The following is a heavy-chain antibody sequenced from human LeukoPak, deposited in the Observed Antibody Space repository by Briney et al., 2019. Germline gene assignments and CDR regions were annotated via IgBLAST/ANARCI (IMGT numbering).Heavy chain of an antibody. Sequence: AAVKVSCKASGYTFTGYYMHWVRQAPGQGLEWMGWINPNSGGTNYAQKFQGRVTMARYTSISTAYMELSRLRSDDTAVYYCARGAILASISPAGTDYWGQGTLVTVSS. CDR1: GYTFTGYY. CDR3: ARGAILASISPAGTDY. D-gene: IGHD1-26*01. V-gene: IGHV1-2*02. CDR2: INPNSGGT. J-gene: IGHJ4*02.